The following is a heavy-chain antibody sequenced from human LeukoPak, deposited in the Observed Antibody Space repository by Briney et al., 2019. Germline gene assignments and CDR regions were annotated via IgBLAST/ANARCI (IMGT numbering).Heavy chain of an antibody. D-gene: IGHD6-13*01. CDR3: ARDFSKYYFDY. CDR2: IGSSGTTA. Sequence: GGSLRLSCAASGFNFRSYEMNWVRQAPGKGLEWVSYIGSSGTTAYYADSVKGQFTISRDNAKNSLYLQMNSLRAEDTAVYYCARDFSKYYFDYWGQGTLVTVSS. J-gene: IGHJ4*02. CDR1: GFNFRSYE. V-gene: IGHV3-48*03.